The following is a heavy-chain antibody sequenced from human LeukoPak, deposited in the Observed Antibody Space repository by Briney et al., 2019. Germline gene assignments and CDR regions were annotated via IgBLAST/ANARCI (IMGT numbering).Heavy chain of an antibody. D-gene: IGHD4-17*01. J-gene: IGHJ3*02. CDR2: IWYDGSNK. V-gene: IGHV3-33*01. CDR1: GFTFSSYG. CDR3: ASSLDYGDYVAFDI. Sequence: GGSLRLSCAASGFTFSSYGMHWVRQAPGKGLEWVAVIWYDGSNKYYADSVKGRFTISRDNSKNTLYLQMNSLRAEDTAVYYCASSLDYGDYVAFDIWGQGTMVTVSP.